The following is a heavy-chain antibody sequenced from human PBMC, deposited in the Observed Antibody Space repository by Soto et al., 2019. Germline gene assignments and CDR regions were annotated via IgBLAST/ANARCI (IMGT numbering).Heavy chain of an antibody. D-gene: IGHD6-13*01. CDR2: IYYSGST. J-gene: IGHJ6*02. V-gene: IGHV4-31*03. CDR1: GGSISSGGYY. Sequence: PSETLSLTCTVSGGSISSGGYYWSWIRQHPGKGLEWIGYIYYSGSTYYNPSLKSRVTISVDTSKNQFSLKLSSVTAADTAVYYCAAWVRGIKAAAGTYYGMDVWGQGTTVTVSS. CDR3: AAWVRGIKAAAGTYYGMDV.